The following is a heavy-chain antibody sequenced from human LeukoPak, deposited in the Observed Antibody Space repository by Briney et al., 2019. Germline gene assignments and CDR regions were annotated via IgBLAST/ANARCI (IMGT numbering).Heavy chain of an antibody. CDR2: IKQDGSEK. V-gene: IGHV3-7*01. J-gene: IGHJ4*02. Sequence: GGSLRLSCAASGFTFSSYWMSWVRQAPGKGLEWVANIKQDGSEKYYVDSVKGRFTISRDNAKNSLYLQMNSLRAEDTAVYYCARESPGYCSSTSCYDDYWGQGTLVTVSS. CDR3: ARESPGYCSSTSCYDDY. CDR1: GFTFSSYW. D-gene: IGHD2-2*01.